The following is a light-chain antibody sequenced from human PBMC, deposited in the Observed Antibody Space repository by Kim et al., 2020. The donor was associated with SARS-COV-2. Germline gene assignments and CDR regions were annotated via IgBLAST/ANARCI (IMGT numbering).Light chain of an antibody. Sequence: QSALTQPPSVSGSPVQSVTITCTGTSRDIGSYHRVSWYRQPPGSAPKLIIFDVTERPSGVPDRFSGSKSDTTASLTISGLQPEDEADYYCSSYTLRTTWVFGGGTQLTVL. CDR3: SSYTLRTTWV. V-gene: IGLV2-18*02. CDR2: DVT. CDR1: SRDIGSYHR. J-gene: IGLJ3*02.